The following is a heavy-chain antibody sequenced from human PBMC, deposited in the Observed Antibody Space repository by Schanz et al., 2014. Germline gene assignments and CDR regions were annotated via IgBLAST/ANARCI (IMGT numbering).Heavy chain of an antibody. CDR2: ISGSGGST. V-gene: IGHV3-23*04. Sequence: EVQLVESGGGLVQPGGSLRLSCLASGFAFSSYGMNWVRQAPGKGLEWVSAISGSGGSTYYADSVKGRFTISRDNSKNTLYLQMNSLRAEDTAVYYCAKGRFGELSAFDIWGQGTMVTVSS. CDR3: AKGRFGELSAFDI. D-gene: IGHD3-10*01. CDR1: GFAFSSYG. J-gene: IGHJ3*02.